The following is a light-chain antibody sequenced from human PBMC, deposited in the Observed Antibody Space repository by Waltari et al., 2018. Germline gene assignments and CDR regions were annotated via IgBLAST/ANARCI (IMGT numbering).Light chain of an antibody. CDR1: RSDVGGYDY. CDR3: SSYAVTTTLL. CDR2: DVK. V-gene: IGLV2-14*03. Sequence: QSVLTQPASVSGPPGQSITISCTGTRSDVGGYDYVSWYQQQPGKAPKLIIYDVKNRPSGVANRFSGSKSGDTASLTISGLQAEDEADYYCSSYAVTTTLLFGGGTKLTVL. J-gene: IGLJ2*01.